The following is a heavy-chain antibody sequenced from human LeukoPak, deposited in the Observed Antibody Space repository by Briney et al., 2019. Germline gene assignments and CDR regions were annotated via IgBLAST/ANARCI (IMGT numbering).Heavy chain of an antibody. CDR2: IKSKTDGGTA. CDR3: ATALRGVGF. Sequence: GGALRLSCAASGITFISAWMNWVRQAPGKGLEWVGRIKSKTDGGTAEYAAPVKGRFIISRDDSKNTLYLQMNSLNSDDTGVYYCATALRGVGFWGQGTLVTVPS. J-gene: IGHJ4*02. V-gene: IGHV3-15*01. CDR1: GITFISAW. D-gene: IGHD3-3*01.